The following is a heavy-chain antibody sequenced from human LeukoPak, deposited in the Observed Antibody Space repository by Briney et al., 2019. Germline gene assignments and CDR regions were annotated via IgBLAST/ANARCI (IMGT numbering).Heavy chain of an antibody. V-gene: IGHV3-11*01. J-gene: IGHJ5*02. Sequence: GGSLRLSCAASGFTFNDYYMSWIRQAPGKGLEWLSYINIGGTNTHYADSVKGRFTISKDNAKKSLYLEMNNLRVEDTAVYYCATDGAGFDTWGQGVLVTVSS. CDR3: ATDGAGFDT. CDR2: INIGGTNT. CDR1: GFTFNDYY.